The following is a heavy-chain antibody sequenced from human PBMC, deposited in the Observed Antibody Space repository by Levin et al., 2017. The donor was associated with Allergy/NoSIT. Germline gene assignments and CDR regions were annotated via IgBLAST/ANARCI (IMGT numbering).Heavy chain of an antibody. CDR2: IYSSAST. D-gene: IGHD4/OR15-4a*01. J-gene: IGHJ3*01. CDR3: ARVAAPPSYGAEATYAFDL. CDR1: GGSINSLAHY. Sequence: SQTLSLTCTVSGGSINSLAHYWSWVRQHPGKGLEWIGYIYSSASTYYKPSLRSRVAISVDTSKNQFSLRLTSVTAADTAVYYCARVAAPPSYGAEATYAFDLWGQGTMVTVSS. V-gene: IGHV4-31*03.